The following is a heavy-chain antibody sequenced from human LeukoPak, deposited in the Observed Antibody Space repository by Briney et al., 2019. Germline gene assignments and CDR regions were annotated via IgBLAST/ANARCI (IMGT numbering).Heavy chain of an antibody. Sequence: PSETLSLTCTVSGGSITNYYWSWIRQPPGKGLEWIGSIYYSGSTYYNPSLKSRVTISVDTSKNQFSLKLSSVTAADTAVYYCARLYLGGWQPFDYWGQGTLVTVSS. CDR3: ARLYLGGWQPFDY. CDR1: GGSITNYY. J-gene: IGHJ4*02. V-gene: IGHV4-39*01. CDR2: IYYSGST. D-gene: IGHD6-19*01.